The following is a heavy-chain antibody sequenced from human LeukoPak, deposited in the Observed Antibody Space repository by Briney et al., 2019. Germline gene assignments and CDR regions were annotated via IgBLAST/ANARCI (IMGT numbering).Heavy chain of an antibody. V-gene: IGHV3-7*01. CDR3: ARDNGKAVGALPVAYYYYYYGMDV. CDR2: IKQDGSEK. CDR1: GFTFSSYW. J-gene: IGHJ6*02. D-gene: IGHD1-26*01. Sequence: GGSLRLSCAASGFTFSSYWMSWVRQAPGKGLEWVANIKQDGSEKYYVDSVKGRFTISRDNAKNSLYLQMNSLRAEDTAVYYCARDNGKAVGALPVAYYYYYYGMDVWGQGTTVTVSS.